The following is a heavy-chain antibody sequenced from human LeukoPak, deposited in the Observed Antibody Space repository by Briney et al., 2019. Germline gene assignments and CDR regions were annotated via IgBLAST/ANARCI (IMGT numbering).Heavy chain of an antibody. CDR2: IYYSGST. Sequence: SETLSLTCTVSGGSISSSSYYWGWIRQPPGKGVEWIGSIYYSGSTYYNPSLKSRVTISVDTSKNQFSLKLSSVTAADTAVYYCARAPAGDHWYFDLWGRGTLVTVSS. J-gene: IGHJ2*01. CDR3: ARAPAGDHWYFDL. D-gene: IGHD1-14*01. V-gene: IGHV4-39*07. CDR1: GGSISSSSYY.